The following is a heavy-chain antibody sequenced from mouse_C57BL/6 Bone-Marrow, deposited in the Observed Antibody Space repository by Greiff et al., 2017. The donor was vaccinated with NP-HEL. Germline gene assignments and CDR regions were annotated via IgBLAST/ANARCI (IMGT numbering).Heavy chain of an antibody. V-gene: IGHV1-15*01. CDR2: IDPETGGT. CDR1: GYTFTDYE. J-gene: IGHJ3*01. D-gene: IGHD2-12*01. Sequence: LQQSGAELVRPGASVTLSCKASGYTFTDYEMHWVKQTPVHGLEWIGAIDPETGGTAYNQKFKGKAILTADKSSSTAYMELRSLTSEDSAVYYCTRNETYYSLFAYWGQGTLVTVSA. CDR3: TRNETYYSLFAY.